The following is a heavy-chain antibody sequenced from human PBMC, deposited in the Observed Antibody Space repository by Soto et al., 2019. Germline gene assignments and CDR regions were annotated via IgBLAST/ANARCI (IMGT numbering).Heavy chain of an antibody. CDR3: ARGHISAWYYFDY. CDR1: GGSITSYY. Sequence: SETLSLTCTVSGGSITSYYWSWIRQPPGKGLEWIGFFVYSGSTNYNPSLKSRVTISEDTSKNLFSLKLSSVTAADTAVYYCARGHISAWYYFDYWGQGTLVTVSS. D-gene: IGHD3-16*01. J-gene: IGHJ4*02. V-gene: IGHV4-59*01. CDR2: FVYSGST.